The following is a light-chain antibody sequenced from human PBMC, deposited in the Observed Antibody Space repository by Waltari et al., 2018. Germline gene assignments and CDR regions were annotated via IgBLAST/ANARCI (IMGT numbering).Light chain of an antibody. Sequence: EIVMTQSPATLSVSPGERATLSCRASQSVSSNLAWYQQKPGQAPRLLIHGASTGATGIPARFSGSGSGTEFTLTISSLQSEDFAVYYCQQYNNWYTFGQGTKLEIK. CDR2: GAS. CDR3: QQYNNWYT. CDR1: QSVSSN. V-gene: IGKV3-15*01. J-gene: IGKJ2*01.